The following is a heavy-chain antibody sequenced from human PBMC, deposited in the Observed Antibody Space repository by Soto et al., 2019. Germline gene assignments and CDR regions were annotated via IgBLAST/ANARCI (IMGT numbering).Heavy chain of an antibody. Sequence: GGSLRLSCAASGFTFSSYAMSWVRQAPGKGLEWVSAISGSGGSTYYADSVKGRFTISRDNSKNTLYLQMYSLRAEDTAVYYCAKCHAVAGWYYFDYWGQGTLVTVSS. J-gene: IGHJ4*02. CDR1: GFTFSSYA. V-gene: IGHV3-23*01. D-gene: IGHD6-19*01. CDR2: ISGSGGST. CDR3: AKCHAVAGWYYFDY.